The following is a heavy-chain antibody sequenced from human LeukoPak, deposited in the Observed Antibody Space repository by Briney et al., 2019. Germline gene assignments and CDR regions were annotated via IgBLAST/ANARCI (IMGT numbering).Heavy chain of an antibody. CDR2: ISSGSSYI. D-gene: IGHD5-24*01. CDR1: GFTFSSYT. Sequence: GGSLRLSCAASGFTFSSYTMNWVRQAPGKGLEWVSIISSGSSYIHYADSVKGRFIISRDNAKNSLYLQMNSLRVEDTAVYYCARRDDYNYHYYYMDVWGKGTTVTVSS. CDR3: ARRDDYNYHYYYMDV. V-gene: IGHV3-21*01. J-gene: IGHJ6*03.